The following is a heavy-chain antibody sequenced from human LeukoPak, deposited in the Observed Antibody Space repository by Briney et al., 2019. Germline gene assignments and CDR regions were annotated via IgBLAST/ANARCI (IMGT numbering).Heavy chain of an antibody. CDR2: IYYSGST. CDR3: ARGPVRDYSNY. J-gene: IGHJ4*02. D-gene: IGHD4-11*01. CDR1: SGSISSGGYY. Sequence: SETLSLTCTVSSGSISSGGYYWSWIRQHPGKGLEWIGYIYYSGSTYYNPSLKSRLTISLDTSKNQFSLKLSSVTAADTAVYYCARGPVRDYSNYWGQGTLGTVSS. V-gene: IGHV4-31*03.